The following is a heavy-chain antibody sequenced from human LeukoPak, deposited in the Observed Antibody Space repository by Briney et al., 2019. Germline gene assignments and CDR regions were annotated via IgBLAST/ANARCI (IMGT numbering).Heavy chain of an antibody. CDR3: AKDLGAIAVAGTGDY. CDR1: GFTFSSYG. V-gene: IGHV3-30*02. J-gene: IGHJ4*02. CDR2: IRYDGSNK. D-gene: IGHD6-19*01. Sequence: GGSLGLSCAASGFTFSSYGMHWVRQAPGKGLEGVAFIRYDGSNKYYADSVKGRFTISRDNSKNTLYLQMNSLRAEDTAVYYCAKDLGAIAVAGTGDYWGQGTLVTVSS.